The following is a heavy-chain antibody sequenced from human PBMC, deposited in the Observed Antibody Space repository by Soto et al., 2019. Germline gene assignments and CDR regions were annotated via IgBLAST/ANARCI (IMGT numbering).Heavy chain of an antibody. CDR1: GGSISSGGYY. Sequence: SETLSLTCTVSGGSISSGGYYWSWISQHPGKGLEWIGYIYYSGSTYYNPSLKSRVTISVDTSKNQFSLKLSSVTAADTAVYYCARGYDSSGYENWFDPWGQGTLVTVSS. V-gene: IGHV4-31*03. D-gene: IGHD3-22*01. CDR3: ARGYDSSGYENWFDP. J-gene: IGHJ5*02. CDR2: IYYSGST.